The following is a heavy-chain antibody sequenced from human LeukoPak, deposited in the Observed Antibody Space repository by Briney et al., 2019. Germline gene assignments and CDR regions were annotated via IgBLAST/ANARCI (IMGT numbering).Heavy chain of an antibody. V-gene: IGHV3-48*03. Sequence: GGSLRLSCAASGFPFSSYEMNWVRQAPGKGLEWASYISSSGFTTYYADSVKGRFTISRDNAKNSLYLQMNSLRAEDTAVYYCVRDRGSSLYRALFDYWGQGTLVTVSS. CDR1: GFPFSSYE. J-gene: IGHJ4*02. CDR2: ISSSGFTT. CDR3: VRDRGSSLYRALFDY. D-gene: IGHD3-16*01.